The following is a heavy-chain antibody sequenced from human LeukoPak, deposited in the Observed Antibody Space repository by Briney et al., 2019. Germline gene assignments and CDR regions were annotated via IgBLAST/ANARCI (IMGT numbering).Heavy chain of an antibody. V-gene: IGHV3-11*04. D-gene: IGHD2-2*03. J-gene: IGHJ3*01. Sequence: GGSLRLSCTASGFTFSDYSLSWIRQSLGKGLEWISYITSGGGSIFYADFVEGRFTISRDNAENSLYLQLNSLRDEDTAVYYCARWIDGFDVWGQGTMVTVSS. CDR3: ARWIDGFDV. CDR1: GFTFSDYS. CDR2: ITSGGGSI.